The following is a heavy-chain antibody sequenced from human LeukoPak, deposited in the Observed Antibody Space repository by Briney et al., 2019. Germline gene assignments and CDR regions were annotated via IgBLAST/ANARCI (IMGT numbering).Heavy chain of an antibody. V-gene: IGHV4-59*01. D-gene: IGHD2-2*01. CDR1: GGSISTYF. CDR3: ARGRLGYCSSTSCPRRPSSYFDY. J-gene: IGHJ4*02. CDR2: VYYSGST. Sequence: SETLSLTCTVSGGSISTYFWSWIRQPPGKGLEWIGYVYYSGSTNYNSSLKSRVTISVDTSKNQFSLKLTSVTAADTAVYYCARGRLGYCSSTSCPRRPSSYFDYWGQGTLVTVSS.